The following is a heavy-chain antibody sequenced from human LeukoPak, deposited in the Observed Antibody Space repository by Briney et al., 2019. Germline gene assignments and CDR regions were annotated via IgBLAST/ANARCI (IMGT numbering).Heavy chain of an antibody. CDR3: AREFRTTTWSFDAFDL. D-gene: IGHD1/OR15-1a*01. Sequence: ASVKVSCKASGYTFTGYYMHWVRQAPGQGPDWVGWINPTSGATNYAQKFQGRVTMTRDTSNNTSYMELSRLRSDDTAVYYCAREFRTTTWSFDAFDLWGQGTTVTVSS. CDR1: GYTFTGYY. CDR2: INPTSGAT. V-gene: IGHV1-2*02. J-gene: IGHJ3*01.